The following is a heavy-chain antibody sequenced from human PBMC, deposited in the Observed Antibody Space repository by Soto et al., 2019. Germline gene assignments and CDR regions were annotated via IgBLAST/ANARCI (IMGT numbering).Heavy chain of an antibody. V-gene: IGHV3-15*07. Sequence: GGSLRLSCAASGFTFSNAWMNWVCQAPGKGLEWVGRIKSKTDGGTTDYAAPVKGRFTISRDDSKNTLYLQMNSLKTEDTAVYYCTTDVGYSSSWFQLYYYYGMDVWGQGTTVTVSS. J-gene: IGHJ6*02. CDR2: IKSKTDGGTT. D-gene: IGHD6-13*01. CDR1: GFTFSNAW. CDR3: TTDVGYSSSWFQLYYYYGMDV.